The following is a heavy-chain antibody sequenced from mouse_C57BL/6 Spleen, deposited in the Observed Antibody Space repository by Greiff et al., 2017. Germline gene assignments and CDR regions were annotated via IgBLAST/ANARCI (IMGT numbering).Heavy chain of an antibody. CDR2: FHPYNDDT. J-gene: IGHJ4*01. V-gene: IGHV1-47*01. CDR3: ARGDSSDYAMDY. Sequence: VKLMESGAELVKPGASVKMSCKASGYTFTTYPIEWMKQNHGKSLEWIGNFHPYNDDTKYNEKFKGKATLTVEKSSSTVYLELSRLTSDDSAVYYCARGDSSDYAMDYWGQGTSVTGSS. CDR1: GYTFTTYP. D-gene: IGHD3-2*01.